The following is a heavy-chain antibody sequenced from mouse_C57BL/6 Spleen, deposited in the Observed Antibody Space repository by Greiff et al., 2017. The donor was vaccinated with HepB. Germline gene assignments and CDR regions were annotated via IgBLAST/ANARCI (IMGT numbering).Heavy chain of an antibody. J-gene: IGHJ2*01. CDR3: AREAFYYGSSWDY. CDR1: GYTFTSYW. D-gene: IGHD1-1*01. V-gene: IGHV1-53*01. Sequence: VQLQQPGTELVKPGASVKLSCKASGYTFTSYWMHWVKQRPGQGLEWIGNINPSNGGTNYNEKFKSKDTLTVDKSSSTAYMQLSSLTSEDSAVYDCAREAFYYGSSWDYWGQGTTLTVSS. CDR2: INPSNGGT.